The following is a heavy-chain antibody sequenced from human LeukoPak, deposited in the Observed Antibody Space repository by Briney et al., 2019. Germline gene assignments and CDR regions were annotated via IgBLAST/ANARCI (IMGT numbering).Heavy chain of an antibody. Sequence: GGSLRLSCAASGFTFSSYSMNWVRQAPGKGLEWVSYISSSSTIYYADSVKGRFTISRDNAKNSLYLQMNSLRAEDTAVYYCARGNGRLELRYWFDPWGQGTLVTVSS. D-gene: IGHD1-7*01. CDR3: ARGNGRLELRYWFDP. CDR1: GFTFSSYS. J-gene: IGHJ5*02. CDR2: ISSSSTI. V-gene: IGHV3-48*01.